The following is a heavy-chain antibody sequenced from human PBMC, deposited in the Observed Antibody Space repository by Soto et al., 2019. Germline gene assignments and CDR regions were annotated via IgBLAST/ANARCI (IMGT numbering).Heavy chain of an antibody. Sequence: GGSLRLSCAASGFTFSSYGMHWVRQAPGKGLEWVAVIWYDGSNKYYADSVKGRFTISRDNSKNTLYLQMNSLGAEDKAVYYCARDHGGDFWSRKISYYMDVWGKGTTVTVSS. D-gene: IGHD3-3*01. CDR2: IWYDGSNK. J-gene: IGHJ6*03. CDR1: GFTFSSYG. V-gene: IGHV3-33*01. CDR3: ARDHGGDFWSRKISYYMDV.